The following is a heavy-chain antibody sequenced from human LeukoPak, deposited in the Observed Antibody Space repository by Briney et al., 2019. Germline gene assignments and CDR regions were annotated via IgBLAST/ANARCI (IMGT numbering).Heavy chain of an antibody. D-gene: IGHD3-16*02. V-gene: IGHV1-18*04. CDR3: ARGVDYDYVWGSYHLDY. CDR2: ISAYNGNT. Sequence: GASVKVSCKASGYTFTIYGISWVRQAPGQGLEWMGWISAYNGNTNYAQKLQGRVTMTTDTSTSTAYMELRSLRSDDTAVYYCARGVDYDYVWGSYHLDYWGQGTLVTVSS. J-gene: IGHJ4*02. CDR1: GYTFTIYG.